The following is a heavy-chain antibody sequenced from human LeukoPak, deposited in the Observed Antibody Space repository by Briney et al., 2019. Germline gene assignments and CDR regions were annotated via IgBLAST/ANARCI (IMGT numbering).Heavy chain of an antibody. CDR3: VRDRGGATTVY. CDR2: IIPIFGTA. V-gene: IGHV1-69*06. D-gene: IGHD1-26*01. J-gene: IGHJ4*02. Sequence: SVKVSCKASGYTFTGYNMHWVRQAPGQGLEWMGGIIPIFGTANYAQKFQGRVTITGDTPASTAYMELSSLRSEDTAVYYCVRDRGGATTVYWGQGTLVTVSS. CDR1: GYTFTGYN.